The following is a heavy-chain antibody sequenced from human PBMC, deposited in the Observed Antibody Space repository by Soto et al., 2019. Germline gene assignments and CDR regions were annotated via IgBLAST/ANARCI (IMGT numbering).Heavy chain of an antibody. CDR1: GGSISSSNW. V-gene: IGHV4-4*02. Sequence: PSETLSLTCAVSGGSISSSNWWSWVRQPPGKGLEWIGEIYHSGSTNYNPSLKSRVTISVDKSKNQFSLKLSSVTAADTAVYYCARIQLERLPGLHYYGMDVWGQGTTVTVSS. CDR2: IYHSGST. CDR3: ARIQLERLPGLHYYGMDV. J-gene: IGHJ6*02. D-gene: IGHD1-1*01.